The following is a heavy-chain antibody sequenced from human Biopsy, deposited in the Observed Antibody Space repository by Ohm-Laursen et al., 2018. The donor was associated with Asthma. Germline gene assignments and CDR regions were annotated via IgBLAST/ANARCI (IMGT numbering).Heavy chain of an antibody. V-gene: IGHV3-33*01. Sequence: LRLSCAASGFTFSSYGMHWVRQAPGKGLEWVAVIWYDGSNKYYADSVKGRFTISRDNSKNTLYLQMNSLRAEDTAVYYCAREGGDYLSGYYYYYGMDVWGQGTTVTVSS. CDR1: GFTFSSYG. CDR3: AREGGDYLSGYYYYYGMDV. CDR2: IWYDGSNK. D-gene: IGHD4-17*01. J-gene: IGHJ6*02.